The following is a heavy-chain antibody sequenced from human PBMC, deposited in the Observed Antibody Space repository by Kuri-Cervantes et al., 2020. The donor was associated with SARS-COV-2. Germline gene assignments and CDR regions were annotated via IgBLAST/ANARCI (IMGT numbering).Heavy chain of an antibody. CDR2: IYSGGST. J-gene: IGHJ3*02. V-gene: IGHV3-66*01. CDR1: GFTVSSNY. D-gene: IGHD3-10*01. Sequence: GESLKISCAASGFTVSSNYMSWVRQAPGKGLEWVSVIYSGGSTYYADSVKGRFTISRDNSKNTLYLQMNSLRAEDTAVYYCARDPRLGFGDPGAFDIWGQGTMVTVSS. CDR3: ARDPRLGFGDPGAFDI.